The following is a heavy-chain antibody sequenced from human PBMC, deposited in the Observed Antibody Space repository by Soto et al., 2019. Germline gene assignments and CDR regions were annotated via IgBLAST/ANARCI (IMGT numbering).Heavy chain of an antibody. J-gene: IGHJ6*02. V-gene: IGHV2-5*01. CDR2: IYWNDDK. CDR1: GFSLSTNAVC. CDR3: AHMSVVAASYIHYYGMDV. Sequence: SGPTLVNPTQTLTLTCTFSGFSLSTNAVCVSWIRQPPGKALEWLALIYWNDDKRYSPSLKSRLTITKDTSKNQVVLRMTSMDPMDTATYYCAHMSVVAASYIHYYGMDVWGQGTTVTVSS. D-gene: IGHD2-15*01.